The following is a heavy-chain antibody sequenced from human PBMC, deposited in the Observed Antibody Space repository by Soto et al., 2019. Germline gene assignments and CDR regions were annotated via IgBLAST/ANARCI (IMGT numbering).Heavy chain of an antibody. D-gene: IGHD3-9*01. J-gene: IGHJ3*01. CDR1: GGSIRNDNFY. Sequence: QVRLQESGQGLVRPSQTLSLICTVSGGSIRNDNFYWSFLRQRPGTGLEWLGYISYSGITFYNPSVKSRLFISVDPSNNQFTLNLKSVTAAATAMYYCPRDLDGVVTGRGAFAVWGPGTLVTVSS. CDR3: PRDLDGVVTGRGAFAV. V-gene: IGHV4-31*03. CDR2: ISYSGIT.